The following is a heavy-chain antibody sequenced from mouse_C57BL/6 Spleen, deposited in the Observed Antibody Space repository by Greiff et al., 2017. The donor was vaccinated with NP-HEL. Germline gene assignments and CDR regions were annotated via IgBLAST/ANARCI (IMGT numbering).Heavy chain of an antibody. CDR3: ARSADGGGFAY. Sequence: QVQLQQPGAELVRPGSSVKLSCKASVYTFTSYWMHWVKQRPIQGLEWIGNIDPSDSETHYNQKFKDKATLTVDKSSSTAYMQLSSLTSEDSAVYYCARSADGGGFAYWGQGTLVTVSA. CDR2: IDPSDSET. CDR1: VYTFTSYW. J-gene: IGHJ3*01. D-gene: IGHD2-3*01. V-gene: IGHV1-52*01.